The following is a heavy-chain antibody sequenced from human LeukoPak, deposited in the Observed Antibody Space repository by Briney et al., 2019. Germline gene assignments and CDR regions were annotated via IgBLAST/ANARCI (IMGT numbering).Heavy chain of an antibody. CDR1: GGSFSGYY. CDR2: INHSGST. V-gene: IGHV4-34*01. CDR3: AGTYYGFWSGYYPHYYYYYMDV. D-gene: IGHD3-3*01. J-gene: IGHJ6*03. Sequence: KPSETLSLTCAVYGGSFSGYYWSWIRQPPGKGLEWIGEINHSGSTNYNPSLKSRVTISVDTSKNQFSLKLSSVTAADTAVYYCAGTYYGFWSGYYPHYYYYYMDVWGKGTTVTVSS.